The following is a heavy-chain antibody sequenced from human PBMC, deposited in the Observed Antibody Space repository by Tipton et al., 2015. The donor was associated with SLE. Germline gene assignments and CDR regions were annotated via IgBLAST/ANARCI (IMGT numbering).Heavy chain of an antibody. J-gene: IGHJ5*02. CDR3: VRESYSSDWS. D-gene: IGHD6-19*01. Sequence: DSLKGRLTVSRDNAKNSLYLQMSSLRAEDTAMYYCVRESYSSDWSWGQGTLVTVSS. V-gene: IGHV3-7*01.